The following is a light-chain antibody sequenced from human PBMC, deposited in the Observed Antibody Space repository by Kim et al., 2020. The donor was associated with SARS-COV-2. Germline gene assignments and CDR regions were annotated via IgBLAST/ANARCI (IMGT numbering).Light chain of an antibody. Sequence: GQRVTITVSGSRSNIGSNDVNWYQQLPGTAPKLLIYSNDYRSSGVPDRFSGSKSGTSASLAISGLQSEDEADYYCVAWDDSLSGSVFGGGTQLTVL. CDR2: SND. CDR3: VAWDDSLSGSV. CDR1: RSNIGSND. J-gene: IGLJ3*02. V-gene: IGLV1-44*01.